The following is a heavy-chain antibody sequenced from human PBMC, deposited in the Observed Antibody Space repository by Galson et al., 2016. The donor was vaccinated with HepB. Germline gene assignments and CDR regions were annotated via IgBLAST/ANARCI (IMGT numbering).Heavy chain of an antibody. V-gene: IGHV1-18*04. CDR2: ISSYNGNT. J-gene: IGHJ4*02. CDR3: ARFDTNFPLDYFDF. D-gene: IGHD4-11*01. CDR1: GYSFDNYG. Sequence: SVKVSCKASGYSFDNYGITWVRQAPGQGLEWMGWISSYNGNTINAQQFQGRLTMTRDSSTRTAYMEMSSLRSDDTAIYFCARFDTNFPLDYFDFWGQATLVTVSS.